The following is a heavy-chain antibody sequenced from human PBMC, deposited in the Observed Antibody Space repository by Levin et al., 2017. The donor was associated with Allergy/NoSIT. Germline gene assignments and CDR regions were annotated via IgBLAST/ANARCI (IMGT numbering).Heavy chain of an antibody. V-gene: IGHV3-11*01. CDR2: ITSTDSTT. D-gene: IGHD2-15*01. CDR3: ARDIRRYCSGDSCYFSFDY. Sequence: LSLTCAASGFTFSDYYMSWIRQAPGKGLEWVSYITSTDSTTYYADSVKGRFTISRDNAKNSLYLQLNSLRDEDTAVYYCARDIRRYCSGDSCYFSFDYWGQGTLVTVSS. CDR1: GFTFSDYY. J-gene: IGHJ4*02.